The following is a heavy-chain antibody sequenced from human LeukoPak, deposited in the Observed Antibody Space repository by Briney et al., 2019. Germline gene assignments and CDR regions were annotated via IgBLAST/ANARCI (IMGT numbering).Heavy chain of an antibody. CDR2: IKQDGSEK. D-gene: IGHD6-13*01. CDR3: ARSAGSSSWYEGYYFDY. V-gene: IGHV3-7*01. CDR1: GFTFSRYW. Sequence: GGSLRLSCAASGFTFSRYWMSWVRQAPGKGLEWVANIKQDGSEKYYVDSVKGRFTISRDNAKNTLYLQMNSLRAEDTAVYYCARSAGSSSWYEGYYFDYWGQGTLVTVSS. J-gene: IGHJ4*02.